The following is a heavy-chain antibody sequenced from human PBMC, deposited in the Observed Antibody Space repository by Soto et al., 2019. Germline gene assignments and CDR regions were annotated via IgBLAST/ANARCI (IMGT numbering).Heavy chain of an antibody. CDR3: GRDSTGITMFGVVIMSSDY. Sequence: GGSLRLSCAASGCTFSSYEMNWFRQAPGKGLEWVSYISSSGSTIYYAAPERGRFTISSNNDKKFLYLQMTSLRAEATAVYYCGRDSTGITMFGVVIMSSDYWGQGTLVTVSS. D-gene: IGHD3-3*01. V-gene: IGHV3-48*03. CDR1: GCTFSSYE. CDR2: ISSSGSTI. J-gene: IGHJ4*02.